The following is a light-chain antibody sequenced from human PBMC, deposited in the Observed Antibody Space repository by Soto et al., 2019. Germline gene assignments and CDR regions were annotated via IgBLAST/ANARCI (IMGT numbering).Light chain of an antibody. CDR1: QSVSSNH. Sequence: ENVLTQSPGTLCLSPGERATLYCRASQSVSSNHLAWYQQKPGQAPRLLIYGGSSRATGIPVRFSGSGSETDFTLTITRLEPEDFAMYYCQQYGSSRWTFGQGTKVDIK. V-gene: IGKV3-20*01. CDR2: GGS. CDR3: QQYGSSRWT. J-gene: IGKJ1*01.